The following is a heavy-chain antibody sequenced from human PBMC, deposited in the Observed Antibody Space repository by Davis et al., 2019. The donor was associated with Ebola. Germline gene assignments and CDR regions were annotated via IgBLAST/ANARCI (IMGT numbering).Heavy chain of an antibody. J-gene: IGHJ6*03. CDR1: GGSVSTYY. CDR3: ATATSNGWPLGHYYMDV. V-gene: IGHV4-59*02. D-gene: IGHD6-19*01. Sequence: SETLSLTCSVSGGSVSTYYWSWIRQPPGKALEWIGYIYNSGRTNCNPSLKSRGTISVDTSKKQFALKLTSVTAADTAVYYCATATSNGWPLGHYYMDVWGKGTTVTVSS. CDR2: IYNSGRT.